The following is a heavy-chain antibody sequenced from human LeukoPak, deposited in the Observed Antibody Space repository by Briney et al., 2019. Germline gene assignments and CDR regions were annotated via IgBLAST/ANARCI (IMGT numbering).Heavy chain of an antibody. CDR3: ARVEVAGTDYFDY. CDR1: GFTVSSNY. D-gene: IGHD6-19*01. CDR2: IYSGGST. J-gene: IGHJ4*02. Sequence: GGSLRLSCAASGFTVSSNYMSWVRQAPGKGLEWVSVIYSGGSTYYADSVKGRFTISRDNSKSTLYLQMNSLRAEDTAVYYCARVEVAGTDYFDYWGQGTLVTVSS. V-gene: IGHV3-53*01.